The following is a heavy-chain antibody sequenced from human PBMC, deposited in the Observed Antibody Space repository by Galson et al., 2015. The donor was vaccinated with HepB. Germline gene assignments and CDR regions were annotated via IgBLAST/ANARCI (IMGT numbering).Heavy chain of an antibody. D-gene: IGHD3/OR15-3a*01. J-gene: IGHJ4*02. CDR3: AKEGAEVGHPKFDS. Sequence: SLRLSCAASGFTFKNYGMSWVRQAPGKGLEWVSGIHGNGDYTYYVESVKGRFTISRDNSKNTLFLQMNSLRVDDTAIYYCAKEGAEVGHPKFDSWGQGIRVTVSS. V-gene: IGHV3-23*01. CDR2: IHGNGDYT. CDR1: GFTFKNYG.